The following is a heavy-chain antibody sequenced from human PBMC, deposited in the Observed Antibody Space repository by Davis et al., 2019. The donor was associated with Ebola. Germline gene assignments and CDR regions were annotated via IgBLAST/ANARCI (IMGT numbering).Heavy chain of an antibody. V-gene: IGHV1-69*13. Sequence: SVKVSCKASGGTFSTYAISWVRQAPGQGLEWMGGIIPIFGTANYAQKFQGRVTITADESTSTAYMELSSLRSEDTAVYYCARLAAAGTVDWFDPWGQGTLVTVSS. CDR3: ARLAAAGTVDWFDP. CDR1: GGTFSTYA. CDR2: IIPIFGTA. J-gene: IGHJ5*02. D-gene: IGHD6-13*01.